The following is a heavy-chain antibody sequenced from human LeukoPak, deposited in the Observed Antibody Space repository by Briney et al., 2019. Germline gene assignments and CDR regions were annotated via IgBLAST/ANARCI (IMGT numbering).Heavy chain of an antibody. CDR2: ISYDGSNK. J-gene: IGHJ4*02. V-gene: IGHV3-30*01. D-gene: IGHD1-26*01. CDR3: ARADSGSYYGYFDY. Sequence: GGSLRLSCAASGFTSSSYAMHWVRQAPGKGLEWVAVISYDGSNKYYADSVKGRFTISRDNSKNTLYLQMNSLRAEDTAVYYCARADSGSYYGYFDYWGQGTLVTVSS. CDR1: GFTSSSYA.